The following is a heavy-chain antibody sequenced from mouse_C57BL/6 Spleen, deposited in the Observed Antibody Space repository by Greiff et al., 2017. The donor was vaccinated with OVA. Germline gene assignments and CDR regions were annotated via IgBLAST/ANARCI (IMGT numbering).Heavy chain of an antibody. J-gene: IGHJ2*01. D-gene: IGHD1-1*01. CDR1: GYTFTSYG. CDR2: IYPRSGNT. V-gene: IGHV1-81*01. CDR3: AREGTTVPFDD. Sequence: VKLQESGAELARPGASVKLSCTASGYTFTSYGISWVKQRTGQGLEWIGEIYPRSGNTYYNEKFKGKATLTADKSSSTAYMELRSLTSEDSAVYVCAREGTTVPFDDWGQGTTLTVSS.